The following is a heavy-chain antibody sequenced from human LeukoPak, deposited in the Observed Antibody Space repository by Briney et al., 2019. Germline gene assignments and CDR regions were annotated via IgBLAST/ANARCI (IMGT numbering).Heavy chain of an antibody. D-gene: IGHD5-12*01. CDR2: MNPSSGNT. J-gene: IGHJ3*02. V-gene: IGHV1-8*01. CDR1: GYTFTSYD. CDR3: AGVLDRGYPDAFDI. Sequence: GASVKVSCKASGYTFTSYDINWVRQATGQGLEWMGWMNPSSGNTGYAQKFQGRVTMTRNTSISTAYMELSSLRSEDTAVYYCAGVLDRGYPDAFDIWGQGTMVTVSS.